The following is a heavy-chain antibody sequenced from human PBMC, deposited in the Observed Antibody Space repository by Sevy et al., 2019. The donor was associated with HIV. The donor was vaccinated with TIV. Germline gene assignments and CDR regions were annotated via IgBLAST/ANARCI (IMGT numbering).Heavy chain of an antibody. CDR1: GGSFSGYY. CDR3: ARGDSSSSSHDY. D-gene: IGHD6-6*01. V-gene: IGHV4-34*01. Sequence: SETLSLTCAVYGGSFSGYYWSWIRQPPGKGLEWIGEINHSGSTNYNPSLKSRVTISVDTSKNQFSLKLSSVTAADTAVYCCARGDSSSSSHDYWGQGTLVTVSS. CDR2: INHSGST. J-gene: IGHJ4*02.